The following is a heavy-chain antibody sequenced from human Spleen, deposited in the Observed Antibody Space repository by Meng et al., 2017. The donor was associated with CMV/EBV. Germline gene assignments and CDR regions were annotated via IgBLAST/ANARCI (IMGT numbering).Heavy chain of an antibody. CDR3: AKGTDYDFWSGYPPFGMDV. D-gene: IGHD3-3*01. CDR1: GGTFSSYA. J-gene: IGHJ6*02. CDR2: SIPIFGTA. V-gene: IGHV1-69*05. Sequence: SVKVSCKASGGTFSSYAISWVRQAPGQGLEWMGGSIPIFGTANYAQKFQGRVTITTDESTSTAYMELSSLRSEDTAVYYCAKGTDYDFWSGYPPFGMDVWGQGTTVTVSS.